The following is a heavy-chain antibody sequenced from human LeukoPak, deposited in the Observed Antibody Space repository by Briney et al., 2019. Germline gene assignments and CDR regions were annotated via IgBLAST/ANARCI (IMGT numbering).Heavy chain of an antibody. D-gene: IGHD6-19*01. CDR3: AKMLIYGSVQRGGYFDY. J-gene: IGHJ4*02. V-gene: IGHV3-23*01. CDR1: GFSFNNYV. CDR2: ISGSGGST. Sequence: GGSLRLSCAASGFSFNNYVMTWVRQAPGKGLEWVSAISGSGGSTYYADSVKGRFTISRDNSKSTLYLQMNSLRAEDTAVYYCAKMLIYGSVQRGGYFDYWGQGTLVTVSS.